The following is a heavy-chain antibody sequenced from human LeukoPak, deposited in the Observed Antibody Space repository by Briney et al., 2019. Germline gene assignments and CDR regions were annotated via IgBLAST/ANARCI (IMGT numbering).Heavy chain of an antibody. CDR1: GFTFSSYA. J-gene: IGHJ4*02. CDR2: IRGSGGST. V-gene: IGHV3-23*01. CDR3: AKNYYDSSGYGFDF. D-gene: IGHD3-22*01. Sequence: GGSLRLSCAASGFTFSSYAMSWVRQAPGKGLEWVSAIRGSGGSTYYADSVKGRFTISRDNSKNTLYLQVSSLRAEDTAVYYCAKNYYDSSGYGFDFWGQGTLVTVSS.